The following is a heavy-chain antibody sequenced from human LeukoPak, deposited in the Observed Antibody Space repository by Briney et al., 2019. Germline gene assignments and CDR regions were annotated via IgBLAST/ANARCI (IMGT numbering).Heavy chain of an antibody. J-gene: IGHJ4*02. V-gene: IGHV1-2*06. CDR3: ARGYCGGDCYGLFDY. CDR1: GSTFTGYY. D-gene: IGHD2-21*02. Sequence: GASVKVSCKASGSTFTGYYMHWVRQAPGQGLEWMGRINPNSGGTNYAQKFQGRVTMTRDTSISTAYMELSRLRSDDTAVYYCARGYCGGDCYGLFDYWGQGTLVTVSS. CDR2: INPNSGGT.